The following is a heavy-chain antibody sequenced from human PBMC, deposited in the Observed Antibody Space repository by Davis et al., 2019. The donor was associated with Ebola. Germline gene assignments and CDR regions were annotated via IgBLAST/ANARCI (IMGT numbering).Heavy chain of an antibody. CDR1: GYTFTNYD. D-gene: IGHD2-15*01. J-gene: IGHJ4*02. CDR3: ARGCSWLRGGSCFFMHGDY. Sequence: ASVKVSCKASGYTFTNYDINWVRQAPGQGLEWMGWMNPNSGNTGYAQKFQGRVTMTRNTSISTAYMELSSLRSEDTAVYYCARGCSWLRGGSCFFMHGDYWGQGTLVTVSS. V-gene: IGHV1-8*01. CDR2: MNPNSGNT.